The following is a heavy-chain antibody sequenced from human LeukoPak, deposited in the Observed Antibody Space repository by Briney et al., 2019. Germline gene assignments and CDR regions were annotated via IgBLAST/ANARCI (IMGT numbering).Heavy chain of an antibody. Sequence: SETLSLTCTVSGGSISSSSYYWGWIRQPPGKGLEWIGSIYYSGSTYYNPSLKSRVTISVDTSKNQFSLKLSSVTAADTAVYYCARANPPRSTVTTSTGYYNWFDPWGQGTLVTVSS. D-gene: IGHD4-17*01. CDR2: IYYSGST. J-gene: IGHJ5*02. V-gene: IGHV4-39*07. CDR3: ARANPPRSTVTTSTGYYNWFDP. CDR1: GGSISSSSYY.